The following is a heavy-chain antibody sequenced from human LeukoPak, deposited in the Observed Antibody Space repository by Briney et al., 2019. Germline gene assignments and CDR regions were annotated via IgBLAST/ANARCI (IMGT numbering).Heavy chain of an antibody. CDR1: GGSFSGYY. CDR3: ASNYYYDSSGYSAY. D-gene: IGHD3-22*01. J-gene: IGHJ4*02. V-gene: IGHV4-34*01. Sequence: TSETLSLTCAVYGGSFSGYYWSWIRQPPGKGLEWIGEINHSGSTNYNPSLKSRVTISVDTSKNQFSLKLSSVTAADTAVYYCASNYYYDSSGYSAYWGQGTLVTV. CDR2: INHSGST.